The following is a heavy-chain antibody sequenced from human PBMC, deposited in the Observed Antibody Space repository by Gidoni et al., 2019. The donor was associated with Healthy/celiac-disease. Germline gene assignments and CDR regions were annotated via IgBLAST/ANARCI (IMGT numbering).Heavy chain of an antibody. CDR1: GFTFSSYA. D-gene: IGHD3-22*01. CDR3: AKGVSKYYYDSSGYEGLFDY. CDR2: ISGSGGST. V-gene: IGHV3-23*01. J-gene: IGHJ4*02. Sequence: EVQLLESGGGLVQPGWSLRLSCAASGFTFSSYAMIWVRQAPGKGVEWVSAISGSGGSTYYADSVKGRFTISRDNSKNTLYLQMNSLRAEDTAVYYCAKGVSKYYYDSSGYEGLFDYWGQGTLVTVSS.